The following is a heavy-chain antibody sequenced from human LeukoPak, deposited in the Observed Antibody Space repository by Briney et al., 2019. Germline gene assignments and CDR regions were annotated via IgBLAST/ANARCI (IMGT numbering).Heavy chain of an antibody. J-gene: IGHJ4*02. V-gene: IGHV4-39*07. CDR1: GGSISSSSYY. CDR2: IYYSGST. D-gene: IGHD4-17*01. Sequence: SETLSLTCIVSGGSISSSSYYWGWIRQPPGKGLEWIGSIYYSGSTYYNPSLKSRVTISVDTSKNQFSLKLSSVTAADTAVYYCAREPLRYYFDYWGQGTLVTVSS. CDR3: AREPLRYYFDY.